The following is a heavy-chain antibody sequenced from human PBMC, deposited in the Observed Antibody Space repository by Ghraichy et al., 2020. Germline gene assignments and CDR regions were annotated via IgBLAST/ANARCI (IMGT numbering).Heavy chain of an antibody. D-gene: IGHD6-6*01. Sequence: ASVKVSCKASGYTFTNYGISWVRQAPGQGLEWMGWISVYNGNTNYAQKLQGRVTVTTDTSTNTAFMELRSLRSDDTAVYYCARDQLYSSSYAFDIWGQGTMVTVSS. CDR2: ISVYNGNT. J-gene: IGHJ3*02. V-gene: IGHV1-18*04. CDR3: ARDQLYSSSYAFDI. CDR1: GYTFTNYG.